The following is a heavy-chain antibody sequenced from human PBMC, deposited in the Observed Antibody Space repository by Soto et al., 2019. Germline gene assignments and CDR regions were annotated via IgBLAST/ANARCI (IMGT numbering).Heavy chain of an antibody. CDR1: GDRFTSYW. CDR3: ARLFWSGYQDYYYGMDV. D-gene: IGHD3-3*01. J-gene: IGHJ6*02. CDR2: IDPSDSYT. V-gene: IGHV5-10-1*01. Sequence: PGESLKISSQGSGDRFTSYWISWVRQMPGKGLEWMGRIDPSDSYTNYSPSFQGHVTISADKSISTAYLQWSSLKASDTAMYYCARLFWSGYQDYYYGMDVWGQGTTVTVSS.